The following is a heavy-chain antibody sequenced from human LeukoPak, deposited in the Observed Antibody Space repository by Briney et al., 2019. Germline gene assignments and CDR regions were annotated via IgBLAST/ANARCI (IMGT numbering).Heavy chain of an antibody. CDR3: ARILGIGDYGALGGYYMDV. CDR1: GGSISSYY. V-gene: IGHV4-59*12. J-gene: IGHJ6*03. CDR2: IYYSGST. D-gene: IGHD4-17*01. Sequence: LETLSLTCTVSGGSISSYYWSWIRQPPGKGLEWIGYIYYSGSTNYNPSLKSRVTMSVDTSKNQFSLKLSSVTAADTAVYYCARILGIGDYGALGGYYMDVWGKGTTVTVSS.